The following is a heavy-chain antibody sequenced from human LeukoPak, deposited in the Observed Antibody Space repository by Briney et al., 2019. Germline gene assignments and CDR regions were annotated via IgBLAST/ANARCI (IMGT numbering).Heavy chain of an antibody. CDR2: IYYSGST. D-gene: IGHD2-21*02. V-gene: IGHV4-39*07. CDR3: ARAPKCGGDCHLHFDY. CDR1: GGSISNYY. Sequence: SETLSLTCTVSGGSISNYYWGWIRQPPGKGLEWIGSIYYSGSTYYNPSLKSRVTISVDTSKNQFSLKLSSVTAADTAVYYCARAPKCGGDCHLHFDYWGQGTLVTVSS. J-gene: IGHJ4*02.